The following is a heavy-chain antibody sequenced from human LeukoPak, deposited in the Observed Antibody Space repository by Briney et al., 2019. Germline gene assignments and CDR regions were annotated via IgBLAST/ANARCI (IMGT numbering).Heavy chain of an antibody. Sequence: SQTLSLTCAVSGGSISSGGYSWSWIRQPPGKGLDWIGYIYHSGSTYYNPSLKSRVTISVDRSKNQFSLKLSSVTAADTAVYYCARSIAAPAGPNWFDPWGQGTLVTVSS. V-gene: IGHV4-30-2*01. CDR3: ARSIAAPAGPNWFDP. J-gene: IGHJ5*02. CDR1: GGSISSGGYS. CDR2: IYHSGST. D-gene: IGHD6-6*01.